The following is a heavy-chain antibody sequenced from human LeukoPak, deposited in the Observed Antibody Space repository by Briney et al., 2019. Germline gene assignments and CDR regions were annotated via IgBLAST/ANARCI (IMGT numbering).Heavy chain of an antibody. CDR3: ARGPRQLWFDY. CDR1: GFTFSNYA. Sequence: GGSLRLSCAASGFTFSNYAMHWVRQAPGKGLEWVSSISSSSSYIYYADSVKGRFTISRDNAKNSLYLQMNSLRAEDTAVYYCARGPRQLWFDYWGQGTLVTVSS. V-gene: IGHV3-21*01. CDR2: ISSSSSYI. D-gene: IGHD5-18*01. J-gene: IGHJ4*02.